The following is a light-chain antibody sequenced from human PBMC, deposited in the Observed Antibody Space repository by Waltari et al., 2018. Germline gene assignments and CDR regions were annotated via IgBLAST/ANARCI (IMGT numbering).Light chain of an antibody. CDR1: QSVSSSY. CDR3: QQYRT. V-gene: IGKV3-20*01. CDR2: GAS. Sequence: EIVLTQSPGTLSLSPGERATLSCRASQSVSSSYLAWYQQKPGQAPRLLIYGASSRATGIPDRFSGSGSVTDFTLTISRLEPEDFAVYYCQQYRTFGQGTKVEIK. J-gene: IGKJ1*01.